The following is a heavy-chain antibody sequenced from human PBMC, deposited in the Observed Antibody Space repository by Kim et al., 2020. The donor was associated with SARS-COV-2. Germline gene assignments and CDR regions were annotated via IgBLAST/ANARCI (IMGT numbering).Heavy chain of an antibody. CDR1: GFTFSKSA. CDR2: ISWSSDTT. D-gene: IGHD3-22*01. CDR3: VPYYPEYFQE. Sequence: GGSLRLSCVGSGFTFSKSAMSWVRQAPGKGLEWVSAISWSSDTTYFADFVKGRFTISRDNSKNTLYLQLNSLRAEDTAIYYCVPYYPEYFQEWGQGTLVTVSS. J-gene: IGHJ1*01. V-gene: IGHV3-23*01.